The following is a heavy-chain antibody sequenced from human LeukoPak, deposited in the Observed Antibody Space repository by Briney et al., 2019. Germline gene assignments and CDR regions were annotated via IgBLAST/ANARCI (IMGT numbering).Heavy chain of an antibody. CDR1: GGSISTYY. CDR2: IYISGRT. D-gene: IGHD5-18*01. J-gene: IGHJ4*02. Sequence: SETLSLTCTVSGGSISTYYWSWIRHPAGKGLELIEGIYISGRTNYNPSLQSRVTMSVDTSRNQFSLKLRSVTAADTAVYYCAREASDTAMATYYFDYWGQGTLVTVSS. CDR3: AREASDTAMATYYFDY. V-gene: IGHV4-4*07.